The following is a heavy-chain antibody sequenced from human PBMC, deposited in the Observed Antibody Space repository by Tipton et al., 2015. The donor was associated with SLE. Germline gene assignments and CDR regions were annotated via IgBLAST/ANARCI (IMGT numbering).Heavy chain of an antibody. CDR3: ARDRDIVLEPVPIPPAFDI. J-gene: IGHJ3*02. CDR1: GGSFSGYS. Sequence: LRLSCAVYGGSFSGYSWSWIRQPPGKGLEWIGEIDHFGNTNYSPSLKSRVTVSVDTSKNQFSLKLSSVTAADTAVYFCARDRDIVLEPVPIPPAFDIWGQGTTVTVSS. D-gene: IGHD2-8*02. V-gene: IGHV4-34*01. CDR2: IDHFGNT.